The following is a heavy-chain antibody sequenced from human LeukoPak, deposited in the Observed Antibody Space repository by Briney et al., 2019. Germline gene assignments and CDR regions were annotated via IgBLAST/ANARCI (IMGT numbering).Heavy chain of an antibody. CDR2: ISSSGGST. CDR1: GFAFRSYA. V-gene: IGHV3-23*01. J-gene: IGHJ4*02. CDR3: AKVGSGYYGHLDF. D-gene: IGHD3-22*01. Sequence: GGSLRLSCAASGFAFRSYAMSWVRQAPGKGLEWVSGISSSGGSTYHADSVRGRFTISRDNSKNTQYLQMNSLRVEDTAVYYCAKVGSGYYGHLDFWGQGILVTVSS.